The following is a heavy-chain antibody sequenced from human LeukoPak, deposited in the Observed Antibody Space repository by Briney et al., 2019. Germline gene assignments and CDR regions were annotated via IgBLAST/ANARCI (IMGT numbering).Heavy chain of an antibody. D-gene: IGHD5-18*01. Sequence: SETLSLTCTVSGGSISNYYWSWIRQPPGKGLEWIGYLFYSGSTKYNPSLKSRVTISVDTSKKQFPLSLSSVTAADTAVYYCARTVGYSYGERFDYWGQGTLVTVSS. CDR1: GGSISNYY. V-gene: IGHV4-59*01. CDR2: LFYSGST. J-gene: IGHJ4*02. CDR3: ARTVGYSYGERFDY.